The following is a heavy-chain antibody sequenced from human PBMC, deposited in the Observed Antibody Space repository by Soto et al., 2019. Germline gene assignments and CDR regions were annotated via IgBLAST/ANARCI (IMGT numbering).Heavy chain of an antibody. D-gene: IGHD2-2*01. V-gene: IGHV4-31*03. J-gene: IGHJ4*02. CDR3: AIGGGSRYHKHVFAF. CDR1: GGSISSGGYY. Sequence: SETLSLTCTVSGGSISSGGYYWTWIRQHPGKGLEWIGYIYYSGSTYYNPSLKSRVTISVDTSKNQFSLKLSSVTAADTAVYHCAIGGGSRYHKHVFAFWGRGTLVTVSS. CDR2: IYYSGST.